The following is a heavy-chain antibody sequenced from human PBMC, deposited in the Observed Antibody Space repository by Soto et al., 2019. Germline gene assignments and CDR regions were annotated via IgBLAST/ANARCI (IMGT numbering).Heavy chain of an antibody. V-gene: IGHV3-33*08. CDR1: GFTFSSYG. Sequence: QVQLVESGGGVVQPGRSLRLSCAASGFTFSSYGMHWVRQAPGKGLEWVAVISYDGSDKYYADSVKGRFTISRDNAKNSLYLQMNSLRAEDTAFYYCVRGASLNFDYWGQGTLVTVSS. CDR3: VRGASLNFDY. J-gene: IGHJ4*02. CDR2: ISYDGSDK. D-gene: IGHD1-26*01.